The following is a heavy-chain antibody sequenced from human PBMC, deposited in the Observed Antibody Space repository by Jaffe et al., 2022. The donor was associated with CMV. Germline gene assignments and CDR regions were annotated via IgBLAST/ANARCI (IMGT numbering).Heavy chain of an antibody. J-gene: IGHJ6*02. CDR3: ASKYYYGSGSYPPDYYYYGMDV. Sequence: QVQLVQSGAEVKKPGASVKVSCKASGYTFTGYYMHWVRQAPGQGLEWMGWINPNSGGTNYAQKFQGRVTMTRDTSISTAYMELSRLRSDDTAVYYCASKYYYGSGSYPPDYYYYGMDVWGQGTTVTVSS. CDR2: INPNSGGT. D-gene: IGHD3-10*01. V-gene: IGHV1-2*02. CDR1: GYTFTGYY.